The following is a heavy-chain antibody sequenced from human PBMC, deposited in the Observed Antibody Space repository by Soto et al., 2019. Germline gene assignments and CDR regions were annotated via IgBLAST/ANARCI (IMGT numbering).Heavy chain of an antibody. Sequence: SVKVSCKASGGTFSSYAISWVRQAPGQGLEWVGGIIPIFGTANYAQKFQGRVTITADKSTSTAYMELSSLRSEDTAVYYCASLGYSGSYNDYWGQGTLVTVSS. CDR3: ASLGYSGSYNDY. D-gene: IGHD1-26*01. J-gene: IGHJ4*02. V-gene: IGHV1-69*06. CDR2: IIPIFGTA. CDR1: GGTFSSYA.